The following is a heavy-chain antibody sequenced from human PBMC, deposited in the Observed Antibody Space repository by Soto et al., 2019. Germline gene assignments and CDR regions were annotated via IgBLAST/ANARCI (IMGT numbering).Heavy chain of an antibody. CDR1: GGSINSSSYF. Sequence: SETLSLTCSVSGGSINSSSYFWGWVRQPPGKGLEWIGSIYYSGSTYYNPSLRSRVAISVDTSKNQFSLKLSSVTAADTAVFYCARHYSSGSRNWFDPWGQGTLVTVSS. CDR3: ARHYSSGSRNWFDP. J-gene: IGHJ5*02. V-gene: IGHV4-39*01. CDR2: IYYSGST. D-gene: IGHD6-19*01.